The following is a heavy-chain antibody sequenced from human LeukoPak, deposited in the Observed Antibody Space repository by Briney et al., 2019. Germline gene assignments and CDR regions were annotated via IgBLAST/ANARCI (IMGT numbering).Heavy chain of an antibody. V-gene: IGHV4-34*01. Sequence: PSETLSLTCAVYGGSFSGYYWSWIRQPPGKGLEWIGEINHSGSTNYNPSLKSRVTISVDTSKNQFSLKLSSVTAADTAVYYCARDRGLGSYDFWSGYYQDYYGMDVWGQGTTVTVSS. CDR3: ARDRGLGSYDFWSGYYQDYYGMDV. CDR2: INHSGST. CDR1: GGSFSGYY. J-gene: IGHJ6*02. D-gene: IGHD3-3*01.